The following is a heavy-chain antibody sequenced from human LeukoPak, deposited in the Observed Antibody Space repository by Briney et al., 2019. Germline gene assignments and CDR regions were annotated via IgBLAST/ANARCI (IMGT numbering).Heavy chain of an antibody. CDR2: MNGNGGRI. CDR3: VKVAPSDYYDTTGYWGDH. V-gene: IGHV3-23*01. D-gene: IGHD3-22*01. J-gene: IGHJ4*02. Sequence: GGSLRLSCAASGFTFSSYGMAWVRQAPGKGVEWVSGMNGNGGRIYYADSVKGRFTISRDNSKNTLYLQMNSLRAEDTAVYYCVKVAPSDYYDTTGYWGDHWGQGTLVTVSA. CDR1: GFTFSSYG.